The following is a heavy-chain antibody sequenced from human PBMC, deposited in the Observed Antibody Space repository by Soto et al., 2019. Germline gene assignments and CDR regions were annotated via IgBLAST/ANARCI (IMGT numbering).Heavy chain of an antibody. Sequence: QVQLVESGGGVVQPGRSLRLSCAASGFTFSRYGMHWVRQAPGKGLEWVAVISYDGSNKYYADSAKGRFTISRDNSKNTLDLQMNSLRGEDTAVYYCAKSVTAMVGPPDYWGQGTLVTVSS. V-gene: IGHV3-30*18. CDR2: ISYDGSNK. J-gene: IGHJ4*02. D-gene: IGHD5-18*01. CDR1: GFTFSRYG. CDR3: AKSVTAMVGPPDY.